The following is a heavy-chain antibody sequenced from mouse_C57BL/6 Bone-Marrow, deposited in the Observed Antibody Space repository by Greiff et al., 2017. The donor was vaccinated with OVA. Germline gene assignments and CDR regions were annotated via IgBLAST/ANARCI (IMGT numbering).Heavy chain of an antibody. CDR2: IDPENGDT. CDR3: TTHYLYYFDY. Sequence: EVQLQQSGAELVRPGASVKLSCTASGFNIKDDYMPWVKQRPEQGLEWIGWIDPENGDTEYASKFQGKATITADTSSNTAYLQLSSLTSEDTAVYYCTTHYLYYFDYWGQGTTLTVSS. J-gene: IGHJ2*01. V-gene: IGHV14-4*01. D-gene: IGHD1-1*01. CDR1: GFNIKDDY.